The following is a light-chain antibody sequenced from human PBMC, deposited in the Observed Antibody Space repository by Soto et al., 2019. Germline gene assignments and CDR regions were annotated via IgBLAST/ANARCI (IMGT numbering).Light chain of an antibody. CDR3: QQYGSSWLT. J-gene: IGKJ4*01. Sequence: EIVLTQSPGTLSLSPGERATLSCRASQSVSSSYLGWYQQKPGQAPRLLIYGASSRATGIPDRFSGSGSGTDFTLTISRLETEDFAVYYCQQYGSSWLTFGGGTKVEIK. CDR2: GAS. V-gene: IGKV3-20*01. CDR1: QSVSSSY.